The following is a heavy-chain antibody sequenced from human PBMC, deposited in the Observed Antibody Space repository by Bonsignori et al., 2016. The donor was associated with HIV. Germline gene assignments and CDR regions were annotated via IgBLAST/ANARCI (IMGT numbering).Heavy chain of an antibody. Sequence: WVRQAPGQGLEWMGWINPSSGGTKYAQNFQGRVTMTRDTSISTAYMELNRLTSDDTAVYYCARDQPSDFWNGYHHAGFDYWGQGTLVTVSS. V-gene: IGHV1-2*02. J-gene: IGHJ4*02. CDR3: ARDQPSDFWNGYHHAGFDY. CDR2: INPSSGGT. D-gene: IGHD3-3*01.